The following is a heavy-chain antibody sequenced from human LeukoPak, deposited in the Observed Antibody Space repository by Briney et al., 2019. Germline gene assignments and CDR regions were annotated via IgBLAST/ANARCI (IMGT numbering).Heavy chain of an antibody. J-gene: IGHJ4*02. CDR1: GGTFRSYA. CDR2: IIPILGIA. Sequence: SVKVSCKASGGTFRSYAISWVRQAPGQGLEWMGRIIPILGIANYAQKFQGRVTITADKSTSTAYMELSSLRSEDTAVYYCARGSGWGIFDYWGQGTLVTLSS. V-gene: IGHV1-69*04. CDR3: ARGSGWGIFDY. D-gene: IGHD6-19*01.